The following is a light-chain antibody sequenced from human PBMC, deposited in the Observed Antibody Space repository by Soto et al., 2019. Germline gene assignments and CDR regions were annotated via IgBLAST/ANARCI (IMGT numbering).Light chain of an antibody. V-gene: IGLV1-40*01. J-gene: IGLJ2*01. CDR2: GNR. Sequence: QSVLTQPPSVSGAPGQRVTISCTGNNSNLGAGYDVHWYQQLPGAAPKLVIFGNRNRPSGAPERFSGSKSGTSASLAISGLQSGDEANYYCAAWDDSLNGVVFGGGTKLTVL. CDR3: AAWDDSLNGVV. CDR1: NSNLGAGYD.